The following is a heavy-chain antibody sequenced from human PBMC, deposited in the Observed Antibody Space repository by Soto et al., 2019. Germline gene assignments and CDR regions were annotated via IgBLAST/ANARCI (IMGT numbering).Heavy chain of an antibody. CDR3: AGDLPYHYYDGAGYYSFDF. D-gene: IGHD3-22*01. CDR2: IQTKPDGGTT. J-gene: IGHJ4*02. V-gene: IGHV3-15*01. Sequence: DVQLVESGGGLVKPGGSLGLSCAASGFTFSSAWMSWVRQAPGKGLEWVGRIQTKPDGGTTDYATPVKGRFTISRDDSKNTLYLQMNSLKTEDTAVYYCAGDLPYHYYDGAGYYSFDFWGQGTLVTVSS. CDR1: GFTFSSAW.